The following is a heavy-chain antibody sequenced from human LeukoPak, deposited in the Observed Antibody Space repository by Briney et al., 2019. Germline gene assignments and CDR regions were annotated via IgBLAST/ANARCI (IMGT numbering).Heavy chain of an antibody. CDR3: VRSVVVVAATPTHFDL. Sequence: GRSLRLSCAAAEFKFDDYGMHWVRQGPGKGLEWVAGISWSSGHMEYAESVKGRFTISRDNARNALYLQMDGLRRDDTALYYCVRSVVVVAATPTHFDLWGRGTQVIVSS. CDR1: EFKFDDYG. V-gene: IGHV3-9*01. CDR2: ISWSSGHM. D-gene: IGHD2-15*01. J-gene: IGHJ2*01.